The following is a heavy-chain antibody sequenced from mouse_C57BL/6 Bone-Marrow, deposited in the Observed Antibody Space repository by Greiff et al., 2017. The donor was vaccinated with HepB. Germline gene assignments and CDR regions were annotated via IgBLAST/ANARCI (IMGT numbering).Heavy chain of an antibody. CDR3: ARKVYEVYYSSDY. V-gene: IGHV14-4*01. CDR2: IDPENGDT. J-gene: IGHJ2*01. CDR1: GFNIKDDY. Sequence: EVQLQQSGAELVRPGASVKLSCTASGFNIKDDYMHWVKQRPEQGLEWIGWIDPENGDTEYASKFQGKATITADTSSNTAYLQLSSLTSEDSAVYFCARKVYEVYYSSDYWGQGTTLTV. D-gene: IGHD2-10*02.